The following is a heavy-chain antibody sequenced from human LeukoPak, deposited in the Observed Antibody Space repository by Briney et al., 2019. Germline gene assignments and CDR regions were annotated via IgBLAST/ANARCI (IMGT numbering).Heavy chain of an antibody. V-gene: IGHV3-7*03. CDR3: ARTAMERDYFDY. Sequence: GGSLRLSCVASGFTFGKYWMSWVRQAPGKGLEWVANIKLDGSEKNYVDSVKGRFTISRDNTKNSLYLQMNSLRAEDTAVYYCARTAMERDYFDYWGQGTLVTVSS. CDR2: IKLDGSEK. CDR1: GFTFGKYW. D-gene: IGHD5-18*01. J-gene: IGHJ4*02.